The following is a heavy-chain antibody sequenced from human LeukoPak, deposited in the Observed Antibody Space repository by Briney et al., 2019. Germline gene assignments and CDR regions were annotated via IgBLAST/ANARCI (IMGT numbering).Heavy chain of an antibody. V-gene: IGHV4-34*01. J-gene: IGHJ5*02. CDR1: GGSISSYY. D-gene: IGHD1-1*01. CDR3: SRGENQLGRWFDP. CDR2: INHSGST. Sequence: SETMSLTCTVDGGSISSYYWGWIRHPPGEGLEWIGEINHSGSTNYNPSLKSRVTITVDTSKNQFSLKLRSVTAADTAVYYCSRGENQLGRWFDPWGQGTLVTVSS.